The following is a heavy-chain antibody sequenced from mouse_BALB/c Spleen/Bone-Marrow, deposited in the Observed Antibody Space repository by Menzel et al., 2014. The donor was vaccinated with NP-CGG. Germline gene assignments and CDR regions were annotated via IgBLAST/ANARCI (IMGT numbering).Heavy chain of an antibody. CDR2: IYWDDDK. Sequence: QVTLKVCGPGILQPSQTLSLTCSFSGFSLSTSGMGVSWIRQPSGKGLEWLAHIYWDDDKRYNPSLKSRLTISKDTSXNQVFLKITSVDTADTATYYCARNDYDAWFAYWGQGTLVTVSA. CDR1: GFSLSTSGMG. V-gene: IGHV8-12*01. D-gene: IGHD2-4*01. CDR3: ARNDYDAWFAY. J-gene: IGHJ3*01.